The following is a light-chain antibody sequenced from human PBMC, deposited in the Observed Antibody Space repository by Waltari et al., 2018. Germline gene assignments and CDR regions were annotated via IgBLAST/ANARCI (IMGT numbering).Light chain of an antibody. CDR1: REYSDYA. Sequence: HLVLTQAPSASASLGASGKRTGSMPREYSDYAIEGNQQHPLKGLRHLMTVNADGSHKRGGGVSARFSGSSSDLYRYLLLSPLQSDDEADYFCQTWGTGIHVFGSGTRLTV. CDR2: VNADGSH. CDR3: QTWGTGIHV. V-gene: IGLV4-69*01. J-gene: IGLJ2*01.